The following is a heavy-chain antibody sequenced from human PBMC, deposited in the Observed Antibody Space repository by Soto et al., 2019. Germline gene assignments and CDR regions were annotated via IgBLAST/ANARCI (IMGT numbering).Heavy chain of an antibody. V-gene: IGHV4-34*01. Sequence: KTSETLSLTCAVYGGSFSGYYWSWIRQPPGKGLEWIGEINHSGSTNYNPSLKSRVTISVDTSKNQFSLKLSSVTAADTAVYYCAREVYSRITMVRGVIIQNGMDVWGQGTTVTVSS. J-gene: IGHJ6*02. CDR1: GGSFSGYY. CDR3: AREVYSRITMVRGVIIQNGMDV. CDR2: INHSGST. D-gene: IGHD3-10*01.